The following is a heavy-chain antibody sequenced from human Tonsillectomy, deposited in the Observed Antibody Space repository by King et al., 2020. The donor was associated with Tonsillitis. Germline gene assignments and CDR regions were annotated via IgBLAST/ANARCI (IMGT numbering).Heavy chain of an antibody. Sequence: VQLVESGGGLVQPGGSLRLSCAVSGFTVSYNYMTWVRQAPGKGLEWVSLIYSDGRTYNADSVKGRFTISRHNSNNTLYLQMNSLRTEDTAVYYCARDASAGCYILDYWGQGTLVTVSS. V-gene: IGHV3-53*04. CDR2: IYSDGRT. CDR3: ARDASAGCYILDY. CDR1: GFTVSYNY. J-gene: IGHJ4*02. D-gene: IGHD1-26*01.